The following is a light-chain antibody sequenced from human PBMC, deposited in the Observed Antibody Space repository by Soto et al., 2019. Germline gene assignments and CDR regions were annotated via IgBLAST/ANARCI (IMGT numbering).Light chain of an antibody. J-gene: IGKJ4*01. CDR2: KAS. V-gene: IGKV1-5*03. CDR3: QQYNSYSLT. Sequence: DIQMTQSPSTLSASVGDRVTITCRASQSTSSWLAWYQQKPGKAPELLIYKASNLASGVPSRFSGSGSGTEVTLNISSLQPDDFATYYCQQYNSYSLTFGGGTKVEIK. CDR1: QSTSSW.